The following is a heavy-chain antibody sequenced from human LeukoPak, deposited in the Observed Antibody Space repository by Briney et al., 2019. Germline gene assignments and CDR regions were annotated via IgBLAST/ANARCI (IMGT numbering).Heavy chain of an antibody. D-gene: IGHD3-22*01. J-gene: IGHJ5*02. Sequence: GGALRLSCAASGFTFSSHSMNWVRQAPGKGLEWVSSISSSSSYIYYADSVKGRFTISRDNAKNSLYLQMNSLRAEDTAVYYCASTYDSSGYLGWFDPWGQGTLVTVSS. V-gene: IGHV3-21*01. CDR3: ASTYDSSGYLGWFDP. CDR2: ISSSSSYI. CDR1: GFTFSSHS.